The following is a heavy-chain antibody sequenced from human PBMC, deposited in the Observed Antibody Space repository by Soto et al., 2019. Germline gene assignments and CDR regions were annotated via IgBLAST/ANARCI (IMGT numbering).Heavy chain of an antibody. CDR2: INHSGSV. CDR1: GRSFHGYY. CDR3: AKGPQAGYYDSWTFYSSVP. V-gene: IGHV4-34*01. Sequence: PSETLSLPCAVYGRSFHGYYWSWIRQPPGKGLEWIGEINHSGSVNFNPTFKSRVSISLDTSKNQMSLQLSSVSAADTAVYYCAKGPQAGYYDSWTFYSSVPWGQGTLVTVSS. J-gene: IGHJ5*02. D-gene: IGHD3-16*01.